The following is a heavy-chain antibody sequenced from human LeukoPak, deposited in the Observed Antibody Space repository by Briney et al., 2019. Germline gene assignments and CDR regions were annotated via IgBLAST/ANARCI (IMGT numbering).Heavy chain of an antibody. V-gene: IGHV1-18*01. J-gene: IGHJ4*02. Sequence: ASVKVSCKASGYTFTSYGISWVRQAPGQGLEWMGWISAYNGNTNYAQKLQGRVTMTTDTSTSTAYMELRSLRSDDTAVYYCARERGVFRGYSSGWNPFDYWGQGTLVTVSS. CDR2: ISAYNGNT. D-gene: IGHD6-19*01. CDR1: GYTFTSYG. CDR3: ARERGVFRGYSSGWNPFDY.